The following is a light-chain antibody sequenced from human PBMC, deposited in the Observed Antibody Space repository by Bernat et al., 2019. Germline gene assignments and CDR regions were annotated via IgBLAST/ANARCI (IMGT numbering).Light chain of an antibody. CDR2: GGS. CDR1: SSNIGAGYD. J-gene: IGLJ3*02. V-gene: IGLV1-40*01. CDR3: QSYDSSLRGHWV. Sequence: QSVLTQPPSASGAPGQRVTIPCTGSSSNIGAGYDVHWYQQLPGTAPKLLIYGGSNRPSGVPHRFSGSKSGTSASLAITGLQAEDEADYYCQSYDSSLRGHWVFGGGTKLTVL.